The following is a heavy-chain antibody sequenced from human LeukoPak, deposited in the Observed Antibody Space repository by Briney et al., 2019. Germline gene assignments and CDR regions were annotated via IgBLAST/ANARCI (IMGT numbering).Heavy chain of an antibody. V-gene: IGHV4-59*01. CDR2: IYYSGST. CDR1: GGSISSYY. J-gene: IGHJ4*02. D-gene: IGHD5-18*01. Sequence: SETLSLTCTVSGGSISSYYWSWIRQPPGKGLEWIGYIYYSGSTNYNPSLKRRVTISVDTSKNQFSLKLSSVTAADTAVYYCARAPGYSYGYWFDYWGQGTLVTVSS. CDR3: ARAPGYSYGYWFDY.